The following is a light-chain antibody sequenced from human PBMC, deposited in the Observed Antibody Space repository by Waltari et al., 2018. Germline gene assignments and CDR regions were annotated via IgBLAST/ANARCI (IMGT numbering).Light chain of an antibody. CDR3: SSYTSSSTLV. J-gene: IGLJ2*01. Sequence: QSALTQPASVAGSPGQSITISCTGTSSDVGGYNYVAWYQQFPGKAPNLLIFAAINRPSGSANRFSGSKSGNPASLAISGLQAEDEADYYCSSYTSSSTLVFGGGTKLTVL. CDR1: SSDVGGYNY. V-gene: IGLV2-14*01. CDR2: AAI.